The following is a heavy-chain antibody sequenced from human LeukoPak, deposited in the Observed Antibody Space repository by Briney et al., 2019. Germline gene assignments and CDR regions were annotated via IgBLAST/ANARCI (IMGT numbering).Heavy chain of an antibody. CDR3: ARPSSLDGSGRYYIDY. CDR2: THSDGTT. J-gene: IGHJ4*02. Sequence: PGGSLRLSCEVSGFTVSNNYLNWVRQATGKGLEWVSVTHSDGTTHYADSVKGRFNISRDNSKNTLYLQMSSLRDEDTAVYYCARPSSLDGSGRYYIDYWGQGTLVTVSS. CDR1: GFTVSNNY. V-gene: IGHV3-66*01. D-gene: IGHD3-10*01.